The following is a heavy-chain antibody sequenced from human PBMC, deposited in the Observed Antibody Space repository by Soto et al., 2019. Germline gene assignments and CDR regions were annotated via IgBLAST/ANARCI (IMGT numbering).Heavy chain of an antibody. CDR2: ISYDGSNT. CDR1: GFSFSNYG. Sequence: QVQLVESGGGVVQPGKSLRLSCAASGFSFSNYGMHWFRQAPGKGLEWVAVISYDGSNTYNADFVKGRFTVSRDNSKNTLFLQMNSLRDDDTALYYCARDIDRGWYIDYWGQGTLVTVSS. CDR3: ARDIDRGWYIDY. J-gene: IGHJ4*02. V-gene: IGHV3-30*14. D-gene: IGHD6-19*01.